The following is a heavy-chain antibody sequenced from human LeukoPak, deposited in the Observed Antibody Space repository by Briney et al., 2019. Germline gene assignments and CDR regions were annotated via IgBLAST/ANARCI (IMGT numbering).Heavy chain of an antibody. CDR3: ATHKGLAYFDY. J-gene: IGHJ4*02. V-gene: IGHV3-23*01. CDR1: GFTFATYA. CDR2: IRSSGGGT. D-gene: IGHD5-12*01. Sequence: GGSLRLSCAASGFTFATYAVAWVRQAPGKGLQWVSTIRSSGGGTNYADSVKGRFTLSRDSSKNTLYLQMNSLRAEDTAVYYCATHKGLAYFDYWGQGTLVTVSS.